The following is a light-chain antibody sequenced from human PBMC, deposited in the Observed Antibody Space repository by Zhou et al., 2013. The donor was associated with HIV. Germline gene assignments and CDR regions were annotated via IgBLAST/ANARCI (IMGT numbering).Light chain of an antibody. J-gene: IGKJ2*01. CDR3: QQYGGSYT. V-gene: IGKV3-15*01. CDR1: QSVSSN. Sequence: EIVMTQSPATLSVSPGERATLSCRASQSVSSNLAWYQQKPGQAPRLLIYGASTRATGIPARFTGSGSGTDFALTISRLEPEDSAVYYCQQYGGSYTFGQGTKLEIK. CDR2: GAS.